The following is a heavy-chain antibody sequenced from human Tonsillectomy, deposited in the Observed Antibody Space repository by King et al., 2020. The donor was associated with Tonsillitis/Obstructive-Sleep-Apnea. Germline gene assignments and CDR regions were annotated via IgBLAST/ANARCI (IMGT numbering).Heavy chain of an antibody. CDR2: INQDGSEK. D-gene: IGHD7-27*01. J-gene: IGHJ5*02. CDR1: GXTXTTYX. CDR3: ARDPPWATQNWFDP. V-gene: IGHV3-7*01. Sequence: QLVQSGGGLVQPGGSLRLSCXASGXTXTTYXMRWVRQAPGKGLEWVANINQDGSEKYYVDSVKGRFTISRDNAKNSLYQQMNSLRAGDTAVYFCARDPPWATQNWFDPWGXGTLVTVSS.